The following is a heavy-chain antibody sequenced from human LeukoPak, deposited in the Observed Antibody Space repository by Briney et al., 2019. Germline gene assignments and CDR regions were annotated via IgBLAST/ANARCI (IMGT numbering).Heavy chain of an antibody. CDR3: ARGIYSSSSSDFDY. Sequence: GRSLRLSCAASGFTFSSYDMHWVRQATGKGLEWVSAIGTAGDTYYPGSVKGRFTISRENAKNSLYLQMNSLRAGDTAVYYCARGIYSSSSSDFDYWGQGTLVTVSS. V-gene: IGHV3-13*01. CDR1: GFTFSSYD. D-gene: IGHD6-13*01. CDR2: IGTAGDT. J-gene: IGHJ4*02.